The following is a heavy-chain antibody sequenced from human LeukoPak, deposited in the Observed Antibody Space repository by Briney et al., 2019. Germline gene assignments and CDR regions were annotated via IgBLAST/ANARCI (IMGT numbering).Heavy chain of an antibody. Sequence: GGSRRLSCAASGFTFSSYAMSWVRQAPGKGLEWVSAISGSGGSTYYADSVKGRFTISRDNSKNTLYLQMNSLRAEDTAVYYCAKDQAITIFGVVVNWFDPWGQGTLVTVSS. CDR3: AKDQAITIFGVVVNWFDP. J-gene: IGHJ5*02. V-gene: IGHV3-23*01. D-gene: IGHD3-3*01. CDR1: GFTFSSYA. CDR2: ISGSGGST.